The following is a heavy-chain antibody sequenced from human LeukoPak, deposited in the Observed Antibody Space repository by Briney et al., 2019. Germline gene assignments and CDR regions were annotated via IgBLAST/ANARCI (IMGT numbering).Heavy chain of an antibody. CDR2: IYYSGST. CDR1: GGSISSYY. Sequence: RSSETLSLTCTASGGSISSYYWSWIRQPPGKGLEWIGDIYYSGSTNYNPSLKSRVTISVDTSKNQFSLRLSSVTAADTAVYYSARLASGSYGPLTPFDYWGQGTLVTVSS. J-gene: IGHJ4*02. D-gene: IGHD1-26*01. V-gene: IGHV4-59*08. CDR3: ARLASGSYGPLTPFDY.